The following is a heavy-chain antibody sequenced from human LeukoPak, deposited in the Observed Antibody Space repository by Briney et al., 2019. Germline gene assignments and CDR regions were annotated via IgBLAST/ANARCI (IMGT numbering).Heavy chain of an antibody. CDR1: GGSFSGYY. J-gene: IGHJ4*02. CDR3: ARDCIVGAIFDY. CDR2: INHSGST. V-gene: IGHV4-34*01. Sequence: SETLSLTCAVYGGSFSGYYWSWIRQPPGKGLEWIGEINHSGSTNYNPSLKSRVTISVDTSKNQFSLKLSSVTAADTAVYYCARDCIVGAIFDYWGQGTLVTVSS. D-gene: IGHD1-26*01.